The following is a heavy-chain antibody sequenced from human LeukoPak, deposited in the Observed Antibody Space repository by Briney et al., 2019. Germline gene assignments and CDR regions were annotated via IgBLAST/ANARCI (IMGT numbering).Heavy chain of an antibody. CDR3: ARAASYSSSGKTRKNYYFDY. J-gene: IGHJ4*02. Sequence: ASVKVSCRASGYTFTSYDINWVRQATGQGLEWMGWMNPNSGNTGYTQKFQGRVTMTRNTSISTAYMELSSLRSEDTAVYYCARAASYSSSGKTRKNYYFDYWGQGTLVTVSS. V-gene: IGHV1-8*01. CDR1: GYTFTSYD. D-gene: IGHD6-13*01. CDR2: MNPNSGNT.